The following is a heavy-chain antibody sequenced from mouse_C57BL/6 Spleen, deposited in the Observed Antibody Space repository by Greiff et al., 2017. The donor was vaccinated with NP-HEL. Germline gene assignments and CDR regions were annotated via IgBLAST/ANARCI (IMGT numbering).Heavy chain of an antibody. CDR1: GYTFTSYW. V-gene: IGHV1-64*01. J-gene: IGHJ2*01. Sequence: VQLQQPGAELVKPGASVKLSCKASGYTFTSYWMHWVKQRPGQGLEWIGMIHPNSGSTNYNEKFKSKATLTVDKSSSTAYMQLSSLTSEYSAVYDWARGGPLGRDFDYWGQGTTLTGSS. CDR3: ARGGPLGRDFDY. D-gene: IGHD4-1*01. CDR2: IHPNSGST.